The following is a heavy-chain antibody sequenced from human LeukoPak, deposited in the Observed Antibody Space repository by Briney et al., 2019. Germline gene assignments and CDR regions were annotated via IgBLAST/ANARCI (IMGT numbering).Heavy chain of an antibody. CDR2: IRYDESNR. D-gene: IGHD4-17*01. Sequence: GGSLRLSCAASGFNFTTFGLHWVRQAPGKGLEWVAFIRYDESNRYYGDSVKGRFTISRGNSKNTLFLQMSSLRSEDTAVYFCAGGGGRRIYGDNGRMDVWGKGTTVTVSS. V-gene: IGHV3-30*02. CDR1: GFNFTTFG. CDR3: AGGGGRRIYGDNGRMDV. J-gene: IGHJ6*04.